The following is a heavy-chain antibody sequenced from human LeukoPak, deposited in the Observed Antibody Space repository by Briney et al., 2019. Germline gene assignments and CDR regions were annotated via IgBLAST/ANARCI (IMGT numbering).Heavy chain of an antibody. D-gene: IGHD5-24*01. J-gene: IGHJ4*02. V-gene: IGHV3-48*04. CDR2: ISSSSSTI. Sequence: GGSLRLSCAASGFTFSSYSMNWVRQAPGKGLEWVSYISSSSSTIYYADSVKGRFTISRDNAKNSLYLQMNSLRAEDTAVYYCARVPVEMATLRNFDYWGQGTLVTVSS. CDR3: ARVPVEMATLRNFDY. CDR1: GFTFSSYS.